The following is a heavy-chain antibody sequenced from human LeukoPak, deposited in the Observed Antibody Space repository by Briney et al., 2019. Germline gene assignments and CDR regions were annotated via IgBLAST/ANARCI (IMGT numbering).Heavy chain of an antibody. D-gene: IGHD2-15*01. J-gene: IGHJ5*02. CDR3: ARYCSGGSCLNWFDP. V-gene: IGHV4-59*01. CDR2: IYYGGST. Sequence: SETLSLTCTVSGGSISSYYWGWVRRPPGEGREWSGYIYYGGSTNYNLSLKSRVTISLDTSKNQFSLKLSSVTAADTAVYYCARYCSGGSCLNWFDPWGQGTLVTVSS. CDR1: GGSISSYY.